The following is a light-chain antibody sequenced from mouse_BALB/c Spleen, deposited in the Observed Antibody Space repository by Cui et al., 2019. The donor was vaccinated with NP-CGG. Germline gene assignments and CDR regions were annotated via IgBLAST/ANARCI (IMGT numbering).Light chain of an antibody. CDR2: GTN. CDR1: TGAVTTSNY. Sequence: QAVVTQESALTTSPGETVTLTCRSNTGAVTTSNYANWVQEKPDHLFTGLIGGTNNRAPGVPARFSGSLIGDKAALTITGAQTEDEATYFCTLWYSNHWVFGGGTKLTVL. J-gene: IGLJ1*01. V-gene: IGLV1*01. CDR3: TLWYSNHWV.